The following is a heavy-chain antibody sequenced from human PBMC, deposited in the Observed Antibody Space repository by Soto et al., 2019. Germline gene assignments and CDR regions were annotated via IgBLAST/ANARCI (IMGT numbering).Heavy chain of an antibody. V-gene: IGHV3-23*01. J-gene: IGHJ4*02. D-gene: IGHD3-22*01. CDR3: AKVRYYDSSGYYPRLYFDY. CDR2: ISGSGGST. Sequence: GGSLRLSCAASGFTFSSYAMSWVRQAPGKGLECVSAISGSGGSTYYADSVKGRFTISRDNSKNTLYLQMNSLRAEDTAVYYCAKVRYYDSSGYYPRLYFDYWGQGTLVTVYS. CDR1: GFTFSSYA.